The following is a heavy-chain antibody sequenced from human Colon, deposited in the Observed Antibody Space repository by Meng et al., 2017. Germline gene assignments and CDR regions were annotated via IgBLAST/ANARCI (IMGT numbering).Heavy chain of an antibody. Sequence: ASVKVSCKASGYSFTSYAISWIRQAPGQGLEWMGWISAHNGNTHYAQSLQGRVTLTTDTSTSTAYMEVRSLRSDDTAEYYCMSTTLSADYYYYGKDVWGQGTTVTVSS. V-gene: IGHV1-18*01. CDR1: GYSFTSYA. CDR2: ISAHNGNT. CDR3: MSTTLSADYYYYGKDV. J-gene: IGHJ6*02. D-gene: IGHD1-1*01.